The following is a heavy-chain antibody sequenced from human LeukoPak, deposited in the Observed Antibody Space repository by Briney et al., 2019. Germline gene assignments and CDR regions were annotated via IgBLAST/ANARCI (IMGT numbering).Heavy chain of an antibody. V-gene: IGHV4-30-2*01. CDR1: GGSISSGGYY. Sequence: PSETLSLTCTVSGGSISSGGYYWSWIRQPPGKGLEWIGYIYHSGSTYYNPSLKSRVTISVDRSKSQFSLKLSSVTAADTAVYYCARSKYYAVVWGQGTLVTVSS. CDR3: ARSKYYAVV. CDR2: IYHSGST. J-gene: IGHJ4*02. D-gene: IGHD1-26*01.